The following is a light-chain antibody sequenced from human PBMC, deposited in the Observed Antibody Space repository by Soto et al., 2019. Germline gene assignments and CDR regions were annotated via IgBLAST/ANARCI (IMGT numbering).Light chain of an antibody. Sequence: EIVLTQSPATLSLSPGERATLSCRASQSVSSYLAWYQQKPGQAPRLLIYDASNRATGIPARFSGSGSGTDFTLTISSLEPEEGAVYYCQQRSNWPPIPFGQGPRLEIK. CDR3: QQRSNWPPIP. V-gene: IGKV3-11*01. J-gene: IGKJ5*01. CDR2: DAS. CDR1: QSVSSY.